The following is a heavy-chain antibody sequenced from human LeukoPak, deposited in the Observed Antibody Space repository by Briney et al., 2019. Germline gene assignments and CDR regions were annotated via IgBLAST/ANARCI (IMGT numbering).Heavy chain of an antibody. D-gene: IGHD1-26*01. CDR2: IKQDGSEK. CDR1: GFTFSSYW. J-gene: IGHJ6*03. V-gene: IGHV3-7*01. CDR3: ARRKFSGSYSSYYYYYYMDV. Sequence: QPGGSLRLSCAASGFTFSSYWMSWVRQAPGKGLEWVANIKQDGSEKYYVDSVKGRFTISRDNAKNSLYLQMNSLRAEDTAMYYCARRKFSGSYSSYYYYYYMDVWGKGTTVTVSS.